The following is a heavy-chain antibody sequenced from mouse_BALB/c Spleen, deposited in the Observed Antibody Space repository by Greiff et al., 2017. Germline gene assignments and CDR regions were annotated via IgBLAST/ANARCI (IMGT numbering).Heavy chain of an antibody. J-gene: IGHJ3*01. D-gene: IGHD2-4*01. V-gene: IGHV5-9-4*01. CDR2: ISSGGSYT. CDR1: GFTFSIYA. CDR3: ARDRGITPAY. Sequence: EVMLVESGGGLVKPGGSLKLSCAASGFTFSIYAMSWVRQSPEKRLEWVAEISSGGSYTYYPDTVTGRFTISRDNAKNTLYLEMSSLRSEDTAMYYCARDRGITPAYWGQGTLVTVSA.